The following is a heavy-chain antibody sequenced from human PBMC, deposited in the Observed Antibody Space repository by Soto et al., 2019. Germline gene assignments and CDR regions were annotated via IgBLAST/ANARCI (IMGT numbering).Heavy chain of an antibody. D-gene: IGHD3-22*01. CDR1: GYTFTTYG. V-gene: IGHV1-18*01. CDR2: ISTYNGNT. CDR3: ARRPTDYYDNSGNYFLDY. J-gene: IGHJ4*02. Sequence: QVQLVQSGAEVKKPGASVKVSCKASGYTFTTYGMSWVRQAPGQGLDWMGWISTYNGNTKYAERLQGRVTMTTDTTTSTAYMELRSLTSDDTAVYYCARRPTDYYDNSGNYFLDYWGQGTLATVSS.